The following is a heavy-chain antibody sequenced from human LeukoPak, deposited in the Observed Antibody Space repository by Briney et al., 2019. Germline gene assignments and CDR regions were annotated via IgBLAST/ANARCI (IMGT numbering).Heavy chain of an antibody. D-gene: IGHD6-19*01. V-gene: IGHV4-61*02. CDR1: GGSISSGSYY. J-gene: IGHJ5*02. CDR3: AGGTAVAGTNWFDP. Sequence: SQTLSLTCTVSGGSISSGSYYWSWLRQPAGKGLDWIGRIYTSGSTNYNPSPKSRVTISVDTSKNQFALKLSSVTAADTAVYYCAGGTAVAGTNWFDPCGQGTLVTVSS. CDR2: IYTSGST.